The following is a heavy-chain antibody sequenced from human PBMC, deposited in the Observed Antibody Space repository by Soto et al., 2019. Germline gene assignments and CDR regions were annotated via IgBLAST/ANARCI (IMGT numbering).Heavy chain of an antibody. CDR1: GFTFSSYA. V-gene: IGHV3-23*01. J-gene: IGHJ6*03. D-gene: IGHD3-3*01. CDR2: ISGSGGST. CDR3: AKSLTYYDFWSGPANPYYYYYYMDV. Sequence: TGGSLRLSCAASGFTFSSYAMSWVRQAPGKGLEWVSAISGSGGSTYYADSVKGRFTISRDNSKNTLYLQMNSLRAEDTAVYYCAKSLTYYDFWSGPANPYYYYYYMDVWGKGTTVTVSS.